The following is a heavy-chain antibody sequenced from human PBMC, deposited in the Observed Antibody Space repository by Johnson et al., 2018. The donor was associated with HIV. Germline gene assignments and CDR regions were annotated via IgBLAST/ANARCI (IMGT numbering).Heavy chain of an antibody. D-gene: IGHD3-22*01. CDR3: AKEWADSSGYYADAFDI. Sequence: QVLLVESGGGLVQPGGSLTLSCAASGFTFSNAWMNWVRQAPGKGLEWVGRIKSKSDGSNKYYADSVKGRFTISRDNSKNTLYLQMNSLRADDTAVYYCAKEWADSSGYYADAFDIWGQGTMVTVSS. CDR2: IKSKSDGSNK. V-gene: IGHV3-30*02. J-gene: IGHJ3*02. CDR1: GFTFSNAW.